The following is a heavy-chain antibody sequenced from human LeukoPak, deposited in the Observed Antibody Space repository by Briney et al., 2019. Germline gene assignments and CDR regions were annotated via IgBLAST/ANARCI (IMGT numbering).Heavy chain of an antibody. V-gene: IGHV3-7*04. CDR2: INQDGSDK. CDR1: GFTPRNNW. Sequence: PGGSLRLSCAPSGFTPRNNWMRWVRQAPGKGLEWVANINQDGSDKRYVDSVKGRFTISRDNAKNSLYLQMNSLRAEDTAVYYCARGSGWLIYSWGQGTLVTVSS. D-gene: IGHD3-9*01. CDR3: ARGSGWLIYS. J-gene: IGHJ4*02.